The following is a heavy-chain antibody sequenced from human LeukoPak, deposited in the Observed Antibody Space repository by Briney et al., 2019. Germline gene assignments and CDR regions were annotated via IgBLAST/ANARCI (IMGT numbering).Heavy chain of an antibody. J-gene: IGHJ6*03. CDR2: INSDGRRT. D-gene: IGHD2-2*01. Sequence: GGSLSLSCAASGFTNSNHWMHWLRQAPGKGLVWVSRINSDGRRTSYADSVKGRFTISRDNAKNTLYLQMNSLRPDDTAVYYCAREVEVVPATMGAYYYYYMDVWGKGTTVTVSS. V-gene: IGHV3-74*01. CDR1: GFTNSNHW. CDR3: AREVEVVPATMGAYYYYYMDV.